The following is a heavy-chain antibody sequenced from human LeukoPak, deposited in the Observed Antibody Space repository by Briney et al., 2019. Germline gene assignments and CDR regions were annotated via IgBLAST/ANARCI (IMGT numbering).Heavy chain of an antibody. CDR3: VRRSDGYNWYFDD. CDR2: IFYSGTS. CDR1: GASIITNHYY. J-gene: IGHJ4*02. D-gene: IGHD5-24*01. V-gene: IGHV4-39*01. Sequence: PSETLSLTCTVSGASIITNHYYWGWIRQPPGRGLEYIGNIFYSGTSYYNPSLKSRLTMSVDTSKNQFSLKLGSVTAADTAVYYCVRRSDGYNWYFDDWGQGTLVTASS.